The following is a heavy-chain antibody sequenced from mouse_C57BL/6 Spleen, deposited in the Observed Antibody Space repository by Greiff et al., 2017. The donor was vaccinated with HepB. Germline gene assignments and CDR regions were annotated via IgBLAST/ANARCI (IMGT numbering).Heavy chain of an antibody. CDR1: GFNIKDYY. CDR2: IDPEDGET. CDR3: ARSPSITTVVGDYAMDY. V-gene: IGHV14-2*01. D-gene: IGHD1-1*01. Sequence: EVQLQQSGAELVKPGASVKLSCTASGFNIKDYYMHWVKQRTEQGLEWIGRIDPEDGETKYAPKFQGKATITADTSSNTAYLQLSSLTSEDTAVYYCARSPSITTVVGDYAMDYWGQGTSVTVSS. J-gene: IGHJ4*01.